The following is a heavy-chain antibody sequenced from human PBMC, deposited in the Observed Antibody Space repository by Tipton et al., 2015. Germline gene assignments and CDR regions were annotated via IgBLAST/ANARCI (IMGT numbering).Heavy chain of an antibody. CDR2: IYYSGST. V-gene: IGHV4-39*07. D-gene: IGHD1-1*01. CDR3: GRGGVFSNNWYPFDY. CDR1: GGSISSSSYY. J-gene: IGHJ4*02. Sequence: TLSLTCTVSGGSISSSSYYWGWIRQPPGKGLEWIGSIYYSGSTNYNPSLKSRVTMSVDTSKNQFSLKLTSVTAADTAVYYCGRGGVFSNNWYPFDYWGQGTLVTVSS.